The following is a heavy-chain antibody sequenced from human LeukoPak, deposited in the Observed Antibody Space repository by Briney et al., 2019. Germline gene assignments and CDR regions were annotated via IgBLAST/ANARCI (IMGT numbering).Heavy chain of an antibody. D-gene: IGHD2-15*01. CDR2: IQSKTDGGTT. V-gene: IGHV3-15*01. CDR1: GFSFSDAW. CDR3: ANSGLNLFEY. Sequence: GGSLRLSCAASGFSFSDAWTSWVRQIPGNGLEWVGRIQSKTDGGTTDYAAPVKGRFPISRDDSTCTLYLQMNSLKSEDTAVYYCANSGLNLFEYWGQGALVSVSS. J-gene: IGHJ4*02.